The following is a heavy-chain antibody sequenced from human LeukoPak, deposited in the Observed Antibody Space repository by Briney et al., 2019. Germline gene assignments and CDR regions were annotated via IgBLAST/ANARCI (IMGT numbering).Heavy chain of an antibody. D-gene: IGHD2-2*01. CDR1: GFTFSSYS. J-gene: IGHJ6*04. Sequence: GGSLRLSCAASGFTFSSYSMNWVRQAPGKGLEWVSSISSSSSYIYYADSVKGRFTISRDNAKNSLYLQTNSLRAEDTAVYYCARDIVVVPAAIYYYYYYGMDVWGKGTTVTVSS. V-gene: IGHV3-21*01. CDR2: ISSSSSYI. CDR3: ARDIVVVPAAIYYYYYYGMDV.